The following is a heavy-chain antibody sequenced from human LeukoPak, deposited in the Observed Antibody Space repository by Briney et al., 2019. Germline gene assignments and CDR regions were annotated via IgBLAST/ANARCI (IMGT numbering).Heavy chain of an antibody. CDR3: ATKKFGKALFDY. Sequence: ASVKVSCKVSGYTLTELSMHWVRQAPGKGLEWMGGFDPEDGETIYAQKFQGRVTMTEDTSTDTAYMELSSLRSEDTAVYYCATKKFGKALFDYWGQGTLVTVSS. CDR2: FDPEDGET. CDR1: GYTLTELS. V-gene: IGHV1-24*01. D-gene: IGHD3-10*01. J-gene: IGHJ4*02.